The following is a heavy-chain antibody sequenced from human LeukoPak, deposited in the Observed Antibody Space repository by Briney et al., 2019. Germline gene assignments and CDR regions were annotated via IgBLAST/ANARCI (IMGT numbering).Heavy chain of an antibody. J-gene: IGHJ4*02. V-gene: IGHV3-7*01. CDR2: IKQDGSGK. CDR3: ARDGGSMDY. CDR1: GFTFSSYS. D-gene: IGHD2-2*01. Sequence: GGSLRLSCAASGFTFSSYSINWVRQAPGKGLEWVANIKQDGSGKYYVDSVKGRFTISRDNAKNSLYLQMNSLRAEDTAVYYCARDGGSMDYWGQGTLVTVSS.